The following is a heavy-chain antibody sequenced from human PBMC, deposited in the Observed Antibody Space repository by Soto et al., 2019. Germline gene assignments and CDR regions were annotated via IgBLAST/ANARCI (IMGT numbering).Heavy chain of an antibody. Sequence: KPSETLSLTCTVSGGSISSGDYYWSWIRQPPGKGLEWIGYIYYSGSTYYNPSLKGRVTISVDTSKNQFSLKLSSVTAADTAVYYCARGKGIDYGDTKFDYWGQGTLVTVSS. V-gene: IGHV4-30-4*01. D-gene: IGHD4-17*01. J-gene: IGHJ4*02. CDR2: IYYSGST. CDR1: GGSISSGDYY. CDR3: ARGKGIDYGDTKFDY.